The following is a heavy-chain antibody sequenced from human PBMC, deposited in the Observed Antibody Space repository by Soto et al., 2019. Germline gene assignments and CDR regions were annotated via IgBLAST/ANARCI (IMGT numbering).Heavy chain of an antibody. CDR2: IWYDGSNK. V-gene: IGHV3-33*01. J-gene: IGHJ4*02. Sequence: QVQLVESGGGVVQPGRSLRLSCAASGFTFSSYGMHWVRQAPGKGLEWVAVIWYDGSNKYYADSVKGRFTISRDNSKNTLYLQMNSLRAEDTVVYYCARDLNYAYFDYWGQGTLVTVSS. CDR1: GFTFSSYG. D-gene: IGHD1-7*01. CDR3: ARDLNYAYFDY.